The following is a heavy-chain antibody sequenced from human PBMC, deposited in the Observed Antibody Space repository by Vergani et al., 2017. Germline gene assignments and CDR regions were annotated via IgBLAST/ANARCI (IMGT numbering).Heavy chain of an antibody. CDR2: INPNSGGT. V-gene: IGHV1-2*02. J-gene: IGHJ4*02. CDR3: AREVVRGLFDY. D-gene: IGHD3-10*01. Sequence: QVQLVQSGAEVKKPGSSVKVSCKASGGTFSSYAISWVRQAPGQGLEWMGGINPNSGGTNYAQKFQGRVTMTRDTSISTAYMELSRLRSDDTAVYYCAREVVRGLFDYWGQGTLVTVSS. CDR1: GGTFSSYA.